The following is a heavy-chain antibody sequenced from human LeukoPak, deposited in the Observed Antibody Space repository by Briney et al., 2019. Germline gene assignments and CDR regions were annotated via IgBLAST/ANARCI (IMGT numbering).Heavy chain of an antibody. Sequence: ASVKVSCKASGGTFCSYAISWVRQAPGQGLEWMGGIIPIFGTANYAQKFQGRVTITADESTSTAYMELSSLRSEDTAVYYCARDGYNKYYFDYWGQGTLVTVSS. CDR2: IIPIFGTA. D-gene: IGHD5-24*01. CDR3: ARDGYNKYYFDY. CDR1: GGTFCSYA. J-gene: IGHJ4*02. V-gene: IGHV1-69*01.